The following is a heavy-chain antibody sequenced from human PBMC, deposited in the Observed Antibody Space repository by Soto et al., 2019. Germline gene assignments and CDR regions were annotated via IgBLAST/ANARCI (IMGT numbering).Heavy chain of an antibody. V-gene: IGHV4-59*12. CDR1: GGSISSYY. Sequence: SETLSLTCTVSGGSISSYYWSWIRQPPGKGLEWIGDIYYSGSTNYNPSLKSRVTISVDTSKNQFSLKLSSVTAADTAVYYCARARHDFYNGFDPWGQGTLVTVSS. D-gene: IGHD3-3*01. CDR2: IYYSGST. J-gene: IGHJ5*02. CDR3: ARARHDFYNGFDP.